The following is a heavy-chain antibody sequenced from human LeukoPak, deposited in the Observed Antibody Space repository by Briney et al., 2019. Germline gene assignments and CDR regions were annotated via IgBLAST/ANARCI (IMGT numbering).Heavy chain of an antibody. D-gene: IGHD3-10*01. Sequence: ASVKVSCKASGYTFTGYYMHWVRQAPGQGLEWMGWINPNSGGTNYAQKFQGRVTMTRDTSISTAYMELSRLRSDDTAVYYCARASYYYGSGSYFTSWGQGTLVTVSS. V-gene: IGHV1-2*02. CDR3: ARASYYYGSGSYFTS. J-gene: IGHJ4*02. CDR1: GYTFTGYY. CDR2: INPNSGGT.